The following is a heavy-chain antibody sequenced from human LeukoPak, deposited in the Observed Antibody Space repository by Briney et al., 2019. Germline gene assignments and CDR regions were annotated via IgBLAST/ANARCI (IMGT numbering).Heavy chain of an antibody. CDR1: GFTFSSYS. CDR3: ANGVSCSGGSCYSGFFDP. CDR2: ISSSSSTI. J-gene: IGHJ5*02. D-gene: IGHD2-15*01. Sequence: PGGSLRLSCAASGFTFSSYSMNWVRQAPGKGLEWVSYISSSSSTIYYADSVKGRFTISRDDAKNSLYLQMNSLRAEDTAVYYCANGVSCSGGSCYSGFFDPWGQGTLVTVSS. V-gene: IGHV3-48*01.